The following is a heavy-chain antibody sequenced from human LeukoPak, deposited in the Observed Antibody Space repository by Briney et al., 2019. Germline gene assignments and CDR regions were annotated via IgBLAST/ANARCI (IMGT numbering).Heavy chain of an antibody. J-gene: IGHJ3*02. V-gene: IGHV3-11*04. CDR3: ARVGDYDFWRDDAFDI. D-gene: IGHD3-3*01. CDR2: ISSSGSTI. CDR1: GFTFSDYY. Sequence: PGGSLRLSCAASGFTFSDYYMSWIRQAPGKGLEWVSYISSSGSTIYYADPVKGRFTISRDNAKNSLYLQMNSLRAEDTAVYYCARVGDYDFWRDDAFDIWGQGTMVTVSS.